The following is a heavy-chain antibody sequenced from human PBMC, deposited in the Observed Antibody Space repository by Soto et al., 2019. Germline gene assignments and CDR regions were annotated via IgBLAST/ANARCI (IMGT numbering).Heavy chain of an antibody. J-gene: IGHJ4*02. V-gene: IGHV3-23*01. CDR1: GFTFSSYA. CDR3: AKDRNGSSWSLEPFDY. D-gene: IGHD6-13*01. CDR2: ISGSGGST. Sequence: GGSLRLSCAASGFTFSSYAMSWVRQAPGKGLEWVSAISGSGGSTYYADSVKGRFTISRDNSKNTLYLQMNSLRAEDTAVYYCAKDRNGSSWSLEPFDYWGQGTLVTVSS.